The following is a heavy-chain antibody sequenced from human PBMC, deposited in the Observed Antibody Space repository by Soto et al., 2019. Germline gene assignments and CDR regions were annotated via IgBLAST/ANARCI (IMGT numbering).Heavy chain of an antibody. CDR3: ASPLTGPFYFDY. Sequence: GGSLRLSCAASGFTFSSYAISWVRQAPGTGLEWVSAISASGSSTYYAERVKDRFTIYRENYKNTLYQKMNSLRAEDTAVYYCASPLTGPFYFDYWGQGTLVTVSS. J-gene: IGHJ4*02. CDR2: ISASGSST. V-gene: IGHV3-23*01. CDR1: GFTFSSYA. D-gene: IGHD1-20*01.